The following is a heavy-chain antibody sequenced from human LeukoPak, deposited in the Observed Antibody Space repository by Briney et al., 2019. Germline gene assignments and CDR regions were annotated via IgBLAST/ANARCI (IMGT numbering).Heavy chain of an antibody. V-gene: IGHV3-30-3*01. D-gene: IGHD6-19*01. CDR3: ATAHVSSGWYYFDY. Sequence: PGGSLRLSCAASGVTFSSYVMHWVRQAPGKGLEWVAVISYDGSNKYYADSVKGRFTISRDNSKNTLYLQMNSLRAEDTAVYYCATAHVSSGWYYFDYWGQRTLVTVSS. CDR2: ISYDGSNK. CDR1: GVTFSSYV. J-gene: IGHJ4*02.